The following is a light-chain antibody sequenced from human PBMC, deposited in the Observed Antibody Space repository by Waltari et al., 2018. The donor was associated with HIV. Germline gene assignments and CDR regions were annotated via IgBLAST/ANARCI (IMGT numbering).Light chain of an antibody. CDR1: SSDVFNYNY. V-gene: IGLV2-14*01. Sequence: QSTLTQPVSVSGSPGQSITISCTGTSSDVFNYNYVSWYQQHPDRAPKLMIYEVSNRPSGVSMRFSGSKSGNTASLTISGLQAEDEADYYCSSYTRSSTYVFGTGTKVTVL. J-gene: IGLJ1*01. CDR3: SSYTRSSTYV. CDR2: EVS.